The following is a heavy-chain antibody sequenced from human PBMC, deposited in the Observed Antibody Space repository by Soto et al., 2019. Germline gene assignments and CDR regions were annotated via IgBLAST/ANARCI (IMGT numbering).Heavy chain of an antibody. V-gene: IGHV3-30*04. CDR1: GFTFNSYP. J-gene: IGHJ4*02. Sequence: QVHLVESGGGVVQPGRSLRLSCEASGFTFNSYPIHWVRQAPGKGLEWVAVISYDGRNDYYGDSVRGRFTISRDNSKNTVNLQMNSLTPEDTAVYYCARDPYFDYWGQGTLVTVSS. CDR2: ISYDGRND. CDR3: ARDPYFDY.